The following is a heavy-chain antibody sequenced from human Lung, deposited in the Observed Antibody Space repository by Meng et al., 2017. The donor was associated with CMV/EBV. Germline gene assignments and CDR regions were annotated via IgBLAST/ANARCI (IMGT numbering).Heavy chain of an antibody. CDR1: GFSFSDNY. J-gene: IGHJ4*02. V-gene: IGHV3-72*01. Sequence: SXKISXAASGFSFSDNYMDWFRQAPGKGLECVGRIRIKAATYSTDYAASVKGRFTISRDDSKNSLYLQMNSLKVEDTAVYYCAKDFLGAGKYWGQGTPVTVSS. CDR3: AKDFLGAGKY. D-gene: IGHD4-17*01. CDR2: IRIKAATYST.